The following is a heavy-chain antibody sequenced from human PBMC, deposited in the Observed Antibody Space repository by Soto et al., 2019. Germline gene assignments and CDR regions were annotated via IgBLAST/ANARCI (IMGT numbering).Heavy chain of an antibody. CDR3: ARINSGWGPLSPYSFDY. CDR2: IKQDGSEK. J-gene: IGHJ4*02. Sequence: PGGSLRLSCAASGFTFSSHWMSWVRQAPGKGLEWVANIKQDGSEKYYVDSVKGRFTISRDNAKNSLYLQMNSLRAEDTAVYYCARINSGWGPLSPYSFDYWGQGALVTVSS. CDR1: GFTFSSHW. V-gene: IGHV3-7*01. D-gene: IGHD6-19*01.